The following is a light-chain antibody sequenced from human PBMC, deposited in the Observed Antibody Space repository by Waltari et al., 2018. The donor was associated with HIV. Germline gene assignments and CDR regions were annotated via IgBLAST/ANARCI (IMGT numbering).Light chain of an antibody. Sequence: SALTQPASVSGSPGPSITISCTGTSSNIGTYNLVSWHQQHPGKAPKTLIYEVSQRPSWVSNRFSGSKAGNTASLTISGLQAEDEADYYCCSYAGSSTLVFGGGTKVTVL. CDR3: CSYAGSSTLV. CDR1: SSNIGTYNL. J-gene: IGLJ3*02. CDR2: EVS. V-gene: IGLV2-23*02.